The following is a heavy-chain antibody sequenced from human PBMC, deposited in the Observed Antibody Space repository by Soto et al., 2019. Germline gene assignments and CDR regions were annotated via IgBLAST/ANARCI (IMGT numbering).Heavy chain of an antibody. Sequence: KTGGSLRLSCAASGFTFSSYSMNWVRQAPGKGLEWVSSISSSSSSYIYYADSVKGRFTISRDNAKNSLYLQMNSLRAEDTAVYYCARGRQDFWSGYPWIFDYWGQGTLVTVSS. CDR3: ARGRQDFWSGYPWIFDY. CDR2: ISSSSSSYI. J-gene: IGHJ4*02. D-gene: IGHD3-3*01. V-gene: IGHV3-21*01. CDR1: GFTFSSYS.